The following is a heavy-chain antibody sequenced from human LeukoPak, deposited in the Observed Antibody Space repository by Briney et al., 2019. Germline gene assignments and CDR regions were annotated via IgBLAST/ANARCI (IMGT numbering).Heavy chain of an antibody. D-gene: IGHD2-2*01. CDR2: IYYSGST. CDR3: ASVQRGRRAGAFDI. V-gene: IGHV4-39*01. J-gene: IGHJ3*02. Sequence: SETLSLTCTVSGGSISSSSYYWVWIRQPPGKGLEWIGSIYYSGSTYYNPSLKSRVTISVDTSKNQFSLKLSSVTAADTAVYYYASVQRGRRAGAFDIWGQGTMVTVSS. CDR1: GGSISSSSYY.